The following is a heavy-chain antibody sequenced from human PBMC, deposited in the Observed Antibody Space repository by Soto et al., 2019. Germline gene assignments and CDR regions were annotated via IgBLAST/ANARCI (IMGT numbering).Heavy chain of an antibody. J-gene: IGHJ6*02. D-gene: IGHD1-1*01. CDR2: ISTSSTTI. V-gene: IGHV3-48*03. CDR3: AKYKVSNRDAMDV. CDR1: GLTFSSCE. Sequence: PGGSLRLSCAASGLTFSSCEMNWVRQAPGKGLEWVSYISTSSTTIYYADSVEGRFTISRDNAKNSLYLQMNSLRVEDTAVYYCAKYKVSNRDAMDVWGQGTTVTVSS.